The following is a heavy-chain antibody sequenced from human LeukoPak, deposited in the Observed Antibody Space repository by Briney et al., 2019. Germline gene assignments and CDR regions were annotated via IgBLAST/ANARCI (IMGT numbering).Heavy chain of an antibody. J-gene: IGHJ4*02. CDR2: IRSKPYGGTA. D-gene: IGHD1-26*01. CDR3: SRYGFVGADFDY. Sequence: PGGSLRLSCAASGFTFSDYDMSWIRQAPGKGLEWVGFIRSKPYGGTAEYAASVQGRFTISRDDSKTIAYLQMNSLKTEDTAVYYCSRYGFVGADFDYWGRGTLVTVSS. V-gene: IGHV3-49*03. CDR1: GFTFSDYD.